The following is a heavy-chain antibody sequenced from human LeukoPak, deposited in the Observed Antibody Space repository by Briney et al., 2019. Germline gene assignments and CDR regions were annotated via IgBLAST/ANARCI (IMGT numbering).Heavy chain of an antibody. D-gene: IGHD3-22*01. CDR1: GFTVSSNY. V-gene: IGHV3-53*01. J-gene: IGHJ4*02. CDR3: AKDYDSSGYFDY. CDR2: IYSGGST. Sequence: GGSLRLSCAASGFTVSSNYMSWVRQAPGKGLEWVSVIYSGGSTYYADSVKGRFTISRDNSKNTLYLQMNSPRAEDTAVYYCAKDYDSSGYFDYWGQGTLVTVSS.